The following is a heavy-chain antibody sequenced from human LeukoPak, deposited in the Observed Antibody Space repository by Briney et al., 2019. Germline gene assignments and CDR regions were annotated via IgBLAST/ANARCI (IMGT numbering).Heavy chain of an antibody. D-gene: IGHD3-10*01. CDR2: ISSSSSYI. V-gene: IGHV3-21*01. J-gene: IGHJ4*02. CDR3: VRDSPITMVRGVSFSFDY. CDR1: GFTFSSYE. Sequence: GGSLRLSCAASGFTFSSYEMNWVRQAPGKGLEWVSSISSSSSYIHYADSVKGRFTISRDNAKNSLHLQMNSLRAEDTAVYYCVRDSPITMVRGVSFSFDYRGQGTLVTVSS.